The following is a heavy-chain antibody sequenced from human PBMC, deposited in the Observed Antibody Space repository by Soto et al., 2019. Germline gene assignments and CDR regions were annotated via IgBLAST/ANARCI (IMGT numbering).Heavy chain of an antibody. CDR2: ISWNSNTI. CDR3: TRGPRATSAGTSAH. CDR1: GYAFCNCA. V-gene: IGHV3-9*01. Sequence: SLILSWAASGYAFCNCAKPWVRHQTGKGLEWVSGISWNSNTIAYADSVKGRFTISRDNAKDTLYLQMNDLRAEDSALYHCTRGPRATSAGTSAHWGQGSLVTVSS. J-gene: IGHJ4*02. D-gene: IGHD6-13*01.